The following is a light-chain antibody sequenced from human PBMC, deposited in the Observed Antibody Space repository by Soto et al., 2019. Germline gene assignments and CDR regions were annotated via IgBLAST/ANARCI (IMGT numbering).Light chain of an antibody. Sequence: QSALTQPRSVSGSPGQSVTISCTGTSSDVGGYNYVSWYQEHPGKAPKLILYEANKRPSGVSNRFSGSKSGNTASLTISGLQAEDEADYFCCSYAGSSTFVFGTGTKLTVL. V-gene: IGLV2-11*01. CDR2: EAN. CDR1: SSDVGGYNY. CDR3: CSYAGSSTFV. J-gene: IGLJ1*01.